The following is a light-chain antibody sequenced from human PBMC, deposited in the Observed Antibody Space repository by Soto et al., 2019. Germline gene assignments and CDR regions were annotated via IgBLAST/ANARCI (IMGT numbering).Light chain of an antibody. Sequence: QSALTQPASVSGSPGQSITISCTGTSSDVGGYNYVSWYQQHPGKVPKLMIYEVNNRPSGVSNRFSGSKSGNTASLTTSGLQAEDEADYYCSSYTSSSTQVLGGGTKVTVL. V-gene: IGLV2-14*01. CDR3: SSYTSSSTQV. CDR1: SSDVGGYNY. CDR2: EVN. J-gene: IGLJ3*02.